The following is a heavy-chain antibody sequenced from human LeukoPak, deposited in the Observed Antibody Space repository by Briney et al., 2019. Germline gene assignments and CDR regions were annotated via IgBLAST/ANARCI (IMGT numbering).Heavy chain of an antibody. J-gene: IGHJ5*02. CDR2: LYYTGTI. CDR3: ARQRTSHLDTFDP. V-gene: IGHV4-39*01. Sequence: SETLSLTCTVSGGSISTSSSYWGWVRQPPGKGLEYIATLYYTGTIDYNPSLRSRLSISIDTSKNQFSLNLSSVTAADTAVYYCARQRTSHLDTFDPWGQGTLVTVSS. D-gene: IGHD5-18*01. CDR1: GGSISTSSSY.